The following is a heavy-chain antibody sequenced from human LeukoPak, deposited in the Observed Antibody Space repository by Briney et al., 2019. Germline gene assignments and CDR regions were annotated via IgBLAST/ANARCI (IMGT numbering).Heavy chain of an antibody. V-gene: IGHV3-30-3*01. CDR3: ARAIGGSASY. Sequence: GGSLRLSCAASGFTFSSYAMHWVRQAPGKGLEWVAVISYDGSNKYYADSVKGRFTISRDNSKNTLYLQMNSLRAEDTAVYYCARAIGGSASYWGQGTLVTVSS. D-gene: IGHD3-10*01. J-gene: IGHJ4*02. CDR2: ISYDGSNK. CDR1: GFTFSSYA.